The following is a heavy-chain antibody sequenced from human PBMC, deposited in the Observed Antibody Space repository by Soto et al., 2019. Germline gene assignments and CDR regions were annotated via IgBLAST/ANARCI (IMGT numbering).Heavy chain of an antibody. J-gene: IGHJ6*01. CDR1: GYSFTDDH. D-gene: IGHD3-16*01. V-gene: IGHV1-2*04. Sequence: ASVKVSGKASGYSFTDDHIHWVRQAPGQGLEWLVRINPKSGGTRTAQKFQGWVTMTTETSISTASMELTSLTSEDTAIYYCARGNCTECSTGVCTCLYTHDIAVW. CDR3: ARGNCTECSTGVCTCLYTHDIAV. CDR2: INPKSGGT.